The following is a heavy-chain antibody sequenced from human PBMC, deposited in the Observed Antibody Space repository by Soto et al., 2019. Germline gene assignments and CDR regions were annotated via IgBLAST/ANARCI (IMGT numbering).Heavy chain of an antibody. CDR2: IIPIFGTA. J-gene: IGHJ6*02. V-gene: IGHV1-69*13. D-gene: IGHD3-3*01. CDR1: GGTFSSYA. CDR3: ARIAITIFGVVTPYYYYGMDV. Sequence: SVKVSCKASGGTFSSYAISWVRQAPGQGLEWMGGIIPIFGTANYAQKFQGRVTITADESTSTAYMELSSLRSEDTAVYYCARIAITIFGVVTPYYYYGMDVWGQGTTVTVSS.